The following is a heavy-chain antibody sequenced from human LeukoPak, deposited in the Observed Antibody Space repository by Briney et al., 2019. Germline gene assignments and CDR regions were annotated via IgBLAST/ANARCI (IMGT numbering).Heavy chain of an antibody. D-gene: IGHD3-16*01. CDR1: GYTFTSYG. Sequence: ASVKVSCKASGYTFTSYGISWVRQAPGQELEWMGWITPYNGNTNYAQKLQGRVTMTTDTSTTTAYMEVRSLRSDDTAVYYCARDSRNHYVDYWGQGTLVTVSS. CDR2: ITPYNGNT. J-gene: IGHJ4*02. CDR3: ARDSRNHYVDY. V-gene: IGHV1-18*04.